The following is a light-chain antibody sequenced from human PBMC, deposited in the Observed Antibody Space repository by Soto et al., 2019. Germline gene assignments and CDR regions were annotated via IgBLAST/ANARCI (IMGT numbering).Light chain of an antibody. Sequence: EIVLTQSPGTLSLSPGERATLSCRASQSVSNNYLAWYQQKPGQAPRLLIYGASNRATGIPVRFSGSGAGTDFTLTISRREPEDFAVYYCQQYGSSGTFGQGTKVDIK. J-gene: IGKJ1*01. CDR1: QSVSNNY. CDR2: GAS. V-gene: IGKV3-20*01. CDR3: QQYGSSGT.